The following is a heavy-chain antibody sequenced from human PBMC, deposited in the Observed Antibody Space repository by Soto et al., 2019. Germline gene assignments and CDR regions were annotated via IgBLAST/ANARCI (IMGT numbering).Heavy chain of an antibody. J-gene: IGHJ4*02. CDR3: AKDYPCSSTTCFEDY. D-gene: IGHD2-2*01. Sequence: PGGSLRLSCAASGFDFSTSWMHWVRQVPGKGVVWVARITSDGSSIFYGDSVKGRFTISRDNAKNTLYLQMNTLRAEDTAIYYCAKDYPCSSTTCFEDYWGQGTLVTVSS. V-gene: IGHV3-74*01. CDR2: ITSDGSSI. CDR1: GFDFSTSW.